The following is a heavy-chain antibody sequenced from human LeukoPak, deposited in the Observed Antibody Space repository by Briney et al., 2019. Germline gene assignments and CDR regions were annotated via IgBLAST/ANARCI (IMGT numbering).Heavy chain of an antibody. CDR3: ARKSGSSTGRGVDS. CDR1: GGSFSGYY. D-gene: IGHD1-26*01. Sequence: ETLSLTCAVYGGSFSGYYWSWIRQPPGKGLEWIGSIYRSGSTSYNPSLKSRLTISVDTSKNQFSLNLNSVTAADTAVYYCARKSGSSTGRGVDSWGQGTLVTVSP. V-gene: IGHV4-34*01. CDR2: IYRSGST. J-gene: IGHJ4*02.